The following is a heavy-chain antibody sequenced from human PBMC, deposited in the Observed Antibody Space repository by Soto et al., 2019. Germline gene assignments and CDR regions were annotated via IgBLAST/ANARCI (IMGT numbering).Heavy chain of an antibody. CDR3: EVRPGYSSGGDY. V-gene: IGHV3-74*03. J-gene: IGHJ4*02. CDR2: VYNDGDST. CDR1: GLTFRTYW. Sequence: EVQLVESGGGLVQPGGSLRLSCAASGLTFRTYWVIWVRQARGKGLVWVSRVYNDGDSTLHAASVTGRFTICGDNAKNTVYLQMSDLRVEDTAMYYCEVRPGYSSGGDYWGRGTLVTVSS. D-gene: IGHD2-15*01.